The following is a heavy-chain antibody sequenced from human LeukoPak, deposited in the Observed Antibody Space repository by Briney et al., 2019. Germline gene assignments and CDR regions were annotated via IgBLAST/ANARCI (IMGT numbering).Heavy chain of an antibody. CDR3: ARRGYSSGFYYFDY. V-gene: IGHV4-59*08. Sequence: SETLSLTCTVSGGSISSYYWNWLRQPPGKGLECIGYIYYSGSTNYNPSLKSRVTISVDTSKNQFSLKLTSVTAADTAVYYCARRGYSSGFYYFDYWGQGTLVTVSS. D-gene: IGHD6-19*01. CDR1: GGSISSYY. CDR2: IYYSGST. J-gene: IGHJ4*02.